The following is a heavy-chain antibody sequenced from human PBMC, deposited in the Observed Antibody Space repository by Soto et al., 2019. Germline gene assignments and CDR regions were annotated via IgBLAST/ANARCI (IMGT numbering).Heavy chain of an antibody. CDR1: GGSFSGFY. V-gene: IGHV4-34*01. CDR2: INDSGTI. Sequence: SETLSLTCAVYGGSFSGFYWTWMRQTPGKGLEWIGEINDSGTINYNPSLKNRVTISIDTSKNQFSLKLSSVTAEDTAVYYCARVDPPAKSWGQGTLVTVSS. CDR3: ARVDPPAKS. D-gene: IGHD2-2*01. J-gene: IGHJ5*02.